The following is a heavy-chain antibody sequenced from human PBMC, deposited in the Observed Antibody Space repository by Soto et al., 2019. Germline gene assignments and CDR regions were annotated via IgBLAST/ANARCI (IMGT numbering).Heavy chain of an antibody. CDR2: INPNSGGT. CDR3: ARGGNSGYYYE. J-gene: IGHJ4*02. CDR1: GYTFTDYY. Sequence: QVQLVQSGAEVKKPGASVKVSCKASGYTFTDYYIHWVRQAPGQGLEWMGWINPNSGGTKYAQKFQGRVTMTRDTSIGIAYMEVSRLTSXXXXXXXXARGGNSGYYYEWGQGTLVPVSS. V-gene: IGHV1-2*02. D-gene: IGHD3-22*01.